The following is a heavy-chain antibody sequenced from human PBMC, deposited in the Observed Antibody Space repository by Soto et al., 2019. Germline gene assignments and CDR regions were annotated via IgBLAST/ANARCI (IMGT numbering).Heavy chain of an antibody. D-gene: IGHD1-26*01. CDR2: LSNTGRRT. CDR3: ATEMGATQGPFDN. V-gene: IGHV3-23*01. CDR1: VFPFGADA. Sequence: GSLRLSCVVSVFPFGADAMSWVRQAPGKGLEWVSGLSNTGRRTSYADSVKGRFNISRDNSENTVYLQMNSLRVEDTAVYYCATEMGATQGPFDNWGQGTLVTVSS. J-gene: IGHJ4*02.